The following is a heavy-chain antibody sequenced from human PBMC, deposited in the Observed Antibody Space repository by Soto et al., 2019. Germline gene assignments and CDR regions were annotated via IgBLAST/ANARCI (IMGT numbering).Heavy chain of an antibody. CDR2: ISGSGGST. Sequence: GGSLRLSCAASGFTFSSYAMSWVRQAPGKGLEWVSAISGSGGSTYYADSVKGRFTISRDNSKNTLYLQMNSLRAEDAAVYYCAKTKASWYPYYMDVWGKGTTVTVSS. J-gene: IGHJ6*03. D-gene: IGHD6-13*01. CDR3: AKTKASWYPYYMDV. V-gene: IGHV3-23*01. CDR1: GFTFSSYA.